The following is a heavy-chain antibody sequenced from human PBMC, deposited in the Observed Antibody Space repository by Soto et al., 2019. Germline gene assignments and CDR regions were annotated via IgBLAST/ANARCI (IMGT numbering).Heavy chain of an antibody. CDR3: ARDYGSGSYYKIGGNWFDP. CDR2: IYYSGST. Sequence: PSETLSLTCTVSGGSISSGGYYWSWIRQHPGKGLEWIGYIYYSGSTCYNPSLKSRVTISVDTSKNQFSLKLSSVTAADTAVYYCARDYGSGSYYKIGGNWFDPWGQGTLVTVSS. J-gene: IGHJ5*02. D-gene: IGHD3-10*01. CDR1: GGSISSGGYY. V-gene: IGHV4-31*03.